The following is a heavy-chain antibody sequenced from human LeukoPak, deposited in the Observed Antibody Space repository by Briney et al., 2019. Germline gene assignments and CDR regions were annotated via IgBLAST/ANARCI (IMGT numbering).Heavy chain of an antibody. CDR1: GFTFRTYW. Sequence: PGGSLRLSCAASGFTFRTYWMTWVRQAPGKGLEWVANINQDGTEKNYVDSVKGRLTISRDNAKNSLYLQMNSLRAEDTAVYYCARNMGDYWGQGTLVTVSS. CDR2: INQDGTEK. CDR3: ARNMGDY. J-gene: IGHJ4*02. V-gene: IGHV3-7*04. D-gene: IGHD2/OR15-2a*01.